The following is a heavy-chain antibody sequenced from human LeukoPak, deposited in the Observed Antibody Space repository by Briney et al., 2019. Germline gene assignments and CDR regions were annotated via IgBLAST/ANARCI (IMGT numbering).Heavy chain of an antibody. V-gene: IGHV1-3*01. CDR1: GYTFTSYA. J-gene: IGHJ3*02. Sequence: ASVKVSCKASGYTFTSYAMHWVRQAPGQRLEWMGWINAGNGNTKYSQKFQGRVTITRDTSASTAYMELSSLRSEDTAVYYCAGDSYYDILTGYNDAFDIWGQGTMVTVSS. CDR2: INAGNGNT. D-gene: IGHD3-9*01. CDR3: AGDSYYDILTGYNDAFDI.